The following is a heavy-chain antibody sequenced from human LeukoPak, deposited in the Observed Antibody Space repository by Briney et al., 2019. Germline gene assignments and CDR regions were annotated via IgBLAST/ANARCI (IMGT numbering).Heavy chain of an antibody. J-gene: IGHJ4*02. CDR3: AKDRPSFVVVPAAIDY. V-gene: IGHV3-23*01. D-gene: IGHD2-2*01. CDR1: GFTFSSYA. CDR2: ISGSGGST. Sequence: GGSLGLSCAASGFTFSSYAMSWVRQAPGKGLEWVSAISGSGGSTYYADSVKGRFTISRDNSKNTLYLQMNSLRAEDTAVYYCAKDRPSFVVVPAAIDYWGQGTLVTVSS.